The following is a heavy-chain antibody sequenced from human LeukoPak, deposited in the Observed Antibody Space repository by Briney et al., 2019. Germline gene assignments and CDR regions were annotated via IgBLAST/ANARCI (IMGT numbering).Heavy chain of an antibody. J-gene: IGHJ4*02. V-gene: IGHV4-30-4*01. CDR3: AREGGGDSGGSRVQPHFDY. D-gene: IGHD2-15*01. Sequence: SQTLSLTCTVSGGSISSGDYYWSWIRQPPGKGLEWIGYIYYSGSTYYNPSLKSRVTISVDTSKNQFSLKLSSVTAADTAVYYCAREGGGDSGGSRVQPHFDYWGQGTLVTVSS. CDR1: GGSISSGDYY. CDR2: IYYSGST.